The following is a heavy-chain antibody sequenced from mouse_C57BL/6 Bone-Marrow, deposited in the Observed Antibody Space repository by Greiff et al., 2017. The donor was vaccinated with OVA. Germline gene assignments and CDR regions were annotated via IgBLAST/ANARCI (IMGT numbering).Heavy chain of an antibody. J-gene: IGHJ3*01. D-gene: IGHD1-1*01. CDR2: ILPGSGST. Sequence: VQLQQSGAELMKPGASVKLSCKATGYTFTGYWIEWVKQRPGHGLEWIGEILPGSGSTNYNEKFKGKATFTADTSSNPAYMQLSSLTTEDSAIYYCARHYGSSSWFAYWGQGTLVTVSA. V-gene: IGHV1-9*01. CDR3: ARHYGSSSWFAY. CDR1: GYTFTGYW.